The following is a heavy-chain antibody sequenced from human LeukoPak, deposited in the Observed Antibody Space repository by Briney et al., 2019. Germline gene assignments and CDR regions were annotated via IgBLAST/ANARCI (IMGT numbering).Heavy chain of an antibody. CDR2: IYPGDLRV. CDR3: ACRDLTSTWSFP. V-gene: IGHV5-51*01. D-gene: IGHD6-13*01. Sequence: GESLKISCQGFGYSFSSYWIGWVRQMPGKGMEWMGVIYPGDLRVRYNPSFQGQVTISVDKSINTAYLQWVSLRASDSAMYYCACRDLTSTWSFPWGQGTLVTVSS. J-gene: IGHJ5*02. CDR1: GYSFSSYW.